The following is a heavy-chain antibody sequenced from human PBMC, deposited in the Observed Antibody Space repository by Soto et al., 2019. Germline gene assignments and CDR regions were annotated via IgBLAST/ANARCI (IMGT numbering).Heavy chain of an antibody. CDR2: IKQDGSEK. V-gene: IGHV3-7*03. CDR1: GFTFSSYW. Sequence: GGSLRLSCAASGFTFSSYWMSWVRQAPGKGLEWVANIKQDGSEKYYVDSVKGRFTISRDNAKNSLYLQMNSLRAEDTAVYYCARGSGSYPLHYYYGMDVWGKGTTVTVPS. D-gene: IGHD3-10*01. CDR3: ARGSGSYPLHYYYGMDV. J-gene: IGHJ6*04.